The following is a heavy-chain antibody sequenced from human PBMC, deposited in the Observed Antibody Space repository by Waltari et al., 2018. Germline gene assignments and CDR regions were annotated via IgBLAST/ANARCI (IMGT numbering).Heavy chain of an antibody. D-gene: IGHD1-26*01. J-gene: IGHJ2*01. V-gene: IGHV3-9*01. CDR1: GFTFDDYA. Sequence: EVQLVESGGGLVQPGRSLRLSCAASGFTFDDYAMHWVRQAPGKGLEWVSGISWNSGSIGYADSVKVRFTISRDNAKNSLYLQMNSLRAEDTALYYCAKEGIVGANWYFDLWGRGTLVTVSS. CDR2: ISWNSGSI. CDR3: AKEGIVGANWYFDL.